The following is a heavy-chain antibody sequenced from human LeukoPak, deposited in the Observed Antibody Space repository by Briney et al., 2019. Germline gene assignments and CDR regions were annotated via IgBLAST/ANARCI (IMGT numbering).Heavy chain of an antibody. CDR2: ISPYNGNT. CDR1: GYTITNFG. CDR3: ARGGGATFHDY. V-gene: IGHV1-18*01. D-gene: IGHD3-16*01. J-gene: IGHJ4*02. Sequence: ASVKVSCKASGYTITNFGITWVRQAPGQGLEWMGWISPYNGNTHYAQNLQGRVTMTTDTSTSTAYMDLRSLRSDDTAVYYCARGGGATFHDYWGQGTLVTVSS.